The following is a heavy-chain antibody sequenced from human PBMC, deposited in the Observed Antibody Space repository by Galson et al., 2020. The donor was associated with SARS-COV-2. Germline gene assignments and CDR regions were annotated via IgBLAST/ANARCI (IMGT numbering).Heavy chain of an antibody. D-gene: IGHD3-9*01. V-gene: IGHV3-23*01. CDR3: AKGSDILTGYWYYYYYMDV. Sequence: GGSLRLSCAASGFTFSSYAMSWVRQAPGKGLEWVSAISGSGGSTYYADSVKGRFTISRDNSKNTLYLQMNSLRAEDTAVYYCAKGSDILTGYWYYYYYMDVWGKGTTVTVSS. CDR1: GFTFSSYA. CDR2: ISGSGGST. J-gene: IGHJ6*03.